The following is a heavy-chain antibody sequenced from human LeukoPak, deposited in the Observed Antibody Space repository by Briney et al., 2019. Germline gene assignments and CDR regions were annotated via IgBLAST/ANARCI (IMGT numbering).Heavy chain of an antibody. V-gene: IGHV3-33*01. D-gene: IGHD3-3*01. J-gene: IGHJ4*02. Sequence: GGSLRLSCAASGFTFSSYGMHWVRQAPGKGLEWVAVIWYDGSNKYYADSVKGRFTISRDNSKNTLYLQMNSLRAEDTAVYYCAREAGDFWSGNYFDYWGQGTLVTVS. CDR3: AREAGDFWSGNYFDY. CDR2: IWYDGSNK. CDR1: GFTFSSYG.